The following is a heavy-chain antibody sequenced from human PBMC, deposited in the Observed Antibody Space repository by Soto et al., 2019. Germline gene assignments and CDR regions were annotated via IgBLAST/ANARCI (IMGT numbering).Heavy chain of an antibody. CDR3: ARGVATIGP. Sequence: QVQLQESGPRLVKPSETLSLTCTVSGDSISSYYWSWIRQPPGKGLEWIGYIYYSGSTNYNPSLKGRGTISVDTPKDQFSLELTSVTGADTAVYYCARGVATIGPWGQGTLVTVSS. J-gene: IGHJ5*02. D-gene: IGHD5-12*01. CDR2: IYYSGST. V-gene: IGHV4-59*01. CDR1: GDSISSYY.